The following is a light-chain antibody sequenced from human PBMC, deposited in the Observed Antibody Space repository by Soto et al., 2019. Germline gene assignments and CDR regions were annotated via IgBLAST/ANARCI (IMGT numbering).Light chain of an antibody. V-gene: IGKV3-11*01. CDR1: QSVNNL. Sequence: ETFLTQSPATLSLSPGESATLSCRASQSVNNLLAWYQQKPGQAPRLLIYDATKRATGVPDKFRGSGSGTDSTLTIASLEPDDFAVYSCQQRSHWPPFTFGPGTNVDV. J-gene: IGKJ3*01. CDR3: QQRSHWPPFT. CDR2: DAT.